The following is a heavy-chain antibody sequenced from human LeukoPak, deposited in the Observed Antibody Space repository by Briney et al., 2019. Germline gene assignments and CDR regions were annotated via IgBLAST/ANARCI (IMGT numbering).Heavy chain of an antibody. CDR1: GFTSCNYD. Sequence: GGSLRLSCAASGFTSCNYDMSWVRQAPGKGLEWGSYISSSGTIKYYADSVEGRFTISRDNAKNSLYLQMNSLRAEDTAVYYCARDFNGVFDYWGQGTLVTVSS. V-gene: IGHV3-48*03. CDR2: ISSSGTIK. J-gene: IGHJ4*02. D-gene: IGHD3-10*01. CDR3: ARDFNGVFDY.